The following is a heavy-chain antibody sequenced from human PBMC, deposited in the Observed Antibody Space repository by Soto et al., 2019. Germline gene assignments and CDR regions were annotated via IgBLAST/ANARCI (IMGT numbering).Heavy chain of an antibody. Sequence: ASVKVSCKASGYSFTKYGIAWARQAPGQGLEWMGWINTYNGNTNYAQNLQGRVTLTTDTSTSTAYMELTSLRSNDTAIYYCAMVDVYVTPSPQDVWGQGTTVTVSS. J-gene: IGHJ6*02. CDR1: GYSFTKYG. CDR3: AMVDVYVTPSPQDV. V-gene: IGHV1-18*01. CDR2: INTYNGNT. D-gene: IGHD3-16*01.